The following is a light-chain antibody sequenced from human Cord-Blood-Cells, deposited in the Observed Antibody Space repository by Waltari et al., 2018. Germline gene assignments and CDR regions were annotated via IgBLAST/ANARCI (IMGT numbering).Light chain of an antibody. Sequence: QSALTQPRSVSGSPGQSVTISCTGTSSDVGGYNYVPWYQQHPGKAPKLMIYDVSKRPSGVPDRFSGSKSGNTASLTISGLQAEDDADYYCCSYAGSYTWVFGGGTKLTVL. CDR3: CSYAGSYTWV. J-gene: IGLJ3*02. CDR2: DVS. CDR1: SSDVGGYNY. V-gene: IGLV2-11*01.